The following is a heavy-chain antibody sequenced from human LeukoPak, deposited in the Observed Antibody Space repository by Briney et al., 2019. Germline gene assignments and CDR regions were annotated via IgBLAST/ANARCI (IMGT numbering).Heavy chain of an antibody. CDR3: ARHYASGSPNDGFGI. V-gene: IGHV5-10-1*01. J-gene: IGHJ3*02. CDR2: IDPSDSYT. Sequence: GESLRISCKSSGYTFTNYWISWVGQMPGKGLEWMGRIDPSDSYTNYSPAFQGHVTISADKSFSTAYLQWSSLEASDTALYYCARHYASGSPNDGFGIWGQGTMVTVSS. CDR1: GYTFTNYW. D-gene: IGHD3-10*01.